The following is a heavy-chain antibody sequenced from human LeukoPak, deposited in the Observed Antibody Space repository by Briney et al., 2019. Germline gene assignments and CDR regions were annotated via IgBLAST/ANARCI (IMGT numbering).Heavy chain of an antibody. CDR1: GDSLSSSRHY. D-gene: IGHD3/OR15-3a*01. CDR3: ARDGLVTMELDY. CDR2: IYPSGNT. J-gene: IGHJ4*02. V-gene: IGHV4-61*02. Sequence: SETLSLTCTVSGDSLSSSRHYWSWIRQPAGKGLEWVGRIYPSGNTNYNPSLKSRVTISLDTSKNQFSLNLRAVTAADTAVYYCARDGLVTMELDYWGQGTLVTVSS.